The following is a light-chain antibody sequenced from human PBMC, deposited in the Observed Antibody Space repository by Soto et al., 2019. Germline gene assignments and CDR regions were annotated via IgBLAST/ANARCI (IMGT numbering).Light chain of an antibody. CDR1: QSISSY. CDR2: AAS. CDR3: QQSYSTIP. V-gene: IGKV1-39*01. J-gene: IGKJ5*01. Sequence: DIQMTQSPSSLSASVGDRVTITCRASQSISSYLNWYQQKPGKAPKLLIYAASSLQSGVPSRFSGSGSGTDFTLTISSLQPQDFATYYCQQSYSTIPFGQGNRLEI.